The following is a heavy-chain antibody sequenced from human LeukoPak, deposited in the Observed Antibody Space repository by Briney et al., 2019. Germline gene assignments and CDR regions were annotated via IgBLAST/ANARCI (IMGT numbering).Heavy chain of an antibody. D-gene: IGHD6-13*01. J-gene: IGHJ4*02. CDR3: ARDFMYSISCAGC. Sequence: PGGSLRLSCAASGFTSSSYVMHWVRQAPGKGLEWVAIISYDGSNEYYADSVKGRFTISRDNAKNTLYLQMNSLRVEDTAVYYCARDFMYSISCAGCWGQGTLVTVSS. CDR2: ISYDGSNE. CDR1: GFTSSSYV. V-gene: IGHV3-30*04.